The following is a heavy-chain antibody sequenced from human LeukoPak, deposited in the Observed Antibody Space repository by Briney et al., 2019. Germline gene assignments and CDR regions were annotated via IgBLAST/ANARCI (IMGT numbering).Heavy chain of an antibody. Sequence: SETLSLTCTVSGGSISSSSYYWGWLRQPPGTGLEWIGSIYYSGSTYDNPSLKSRVTISVATSKNQFSLKLSSVTAADTAVYYCARLAMRGQWLVRGVDWFDPWGQGTLVTVSS. CDR1: GGSISSSSYY. J-gene: IGHJ5*02. V-gene: IGHV4-39*01. D-gene: IGHD6-19*01. CDR2: IYYSGST. CDR3: ARLAMRGQWLVRGVDWFDP.